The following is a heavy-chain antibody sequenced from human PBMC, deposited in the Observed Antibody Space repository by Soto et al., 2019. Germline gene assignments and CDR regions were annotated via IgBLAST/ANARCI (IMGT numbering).Heavy chain of an antibody. Sequence: SETLSLTCAVYGGSFSGYYWSWIRQPPGKGLEWIGEINHSGSTNYNPSLKSRVTISVDTSKNQFSLKLSSVTAADTAVYYCARSFFARGYSSGWYRGTFDYWGQGTLVTVSS. J-gene: IGHJ4*02. CDR2: INHSGST. D-gene: IGHD6-19*01. CDR3: ARSFFARGYSSGWYRGTFDY. CDR1: GGSFSGYY. V-gene: IGHV4-34*01.